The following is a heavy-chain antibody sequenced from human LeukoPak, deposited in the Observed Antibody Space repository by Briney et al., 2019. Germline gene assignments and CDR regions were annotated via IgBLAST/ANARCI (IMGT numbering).Heavy chain of an antibody. CDR1: GFTVSFSA. Sequence: QTGGSLRLSCAASGFTVSFSAMNWVRQAPGKGLEWVATIIGNGFSTYYADSVNGRFIISGDNSQNSLFLQMNSLRAEDTAIYYCAKGRRDGYNYPLFDHWGQGALVTVSS. D-gene: IGHD5-24*01. CDR2: IIGNGFST. CDR3: AKGRRDGYNYPLFDH. V-gene: IGHV3-23*01. J-gene: IGHJ4*01.